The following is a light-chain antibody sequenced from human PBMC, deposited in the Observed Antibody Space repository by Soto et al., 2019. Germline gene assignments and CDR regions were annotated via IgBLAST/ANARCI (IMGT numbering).Light chain of an antibody. V-gene: IGKV4-1*01. Sequence: DFVMTQSPDSLAVSLGERATINCKSSQSLLHPSNNKNYLAWYQQKAGQPPKVLVFWASTRESGVPDRFSGSGSGTDFTLTISSLQAEDVAVYYCQQYYTSPYNFGQGTKLEIK. CDR2: WAS. J-gene: IGKJ2*01. CDR3: QQYYTSPYN. CDR1: QSLLHPSNNKNY.